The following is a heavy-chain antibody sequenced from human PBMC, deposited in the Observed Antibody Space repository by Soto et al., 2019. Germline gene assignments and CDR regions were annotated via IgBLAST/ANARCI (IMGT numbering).Heavy chain of an antibody. J-gene: IGHJ5*02. D-gene: IGHD3-22*01. CDR3: ARGWDHYDSSGLLTWFDP. CDR2: IIPIFGTA. V-gene: IGHV1-69*13. CDR1: GGIFSDYG. Sequence: ASVKVSCKASGGIFSDYGISWVRQAPGQGLEWMGGIIPIFGTANYAQKFQGRVTITADESTTTAYMELSSLRSEDTAVYYCARGWDHYDSSGLLTWFDPWGQGTLVTVSS.